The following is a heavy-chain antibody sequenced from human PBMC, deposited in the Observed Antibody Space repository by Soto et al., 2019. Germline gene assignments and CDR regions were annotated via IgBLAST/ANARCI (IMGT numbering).Heavy chain of an antibody. CDR1: GGSISSSSYY. CDR3: ARSSDPNDSSGYSSPLFDY. D-gene: IGHD3-22*01. J-gene: IGHJ4*02. Sequence: PSETLSLTCTVSGGSISSSSYYWGWIRQPPGEGLEWIANIYYSGSTYSNPSLRSRVTISVDTSKNQFSLKLSSVAAADTAVYYCARSSDPNDSSGYSSPLFDYWGQGTLVTVSS. V-gene: IGHV4-39*07. CDR2: IYYSGST.